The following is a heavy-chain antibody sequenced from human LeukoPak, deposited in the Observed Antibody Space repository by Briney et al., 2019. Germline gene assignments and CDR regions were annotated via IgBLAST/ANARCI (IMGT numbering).Heavy chain of an antibody. J-gene: IGHJ3*02. V-gene: IGHV5-51*01. CDR3: ASRPDILTGYYANDAFDI. CDR1: GYSFTSYW. Sequence: GKSLKVSCKGSGYSFTSYWIGWVRQMPGKGLEWMGIIYPGDSDTRYSPSFQGQVTISADKSISTAYLQWSSLKASDTAMYYCASRPDILTGYYANDAFDIWGQGTMVTVSS. D-gene: IGHD3-9*01. CDR2: IYPGDSDT.